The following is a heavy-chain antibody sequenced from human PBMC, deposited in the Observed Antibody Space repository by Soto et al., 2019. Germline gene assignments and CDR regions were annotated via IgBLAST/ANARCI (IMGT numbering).Heavy chain of an antibody. Sequence: QVHLVQSGAEVKKPGYSVKVSCKATGGTFSTSSINWLRQATGQRPEWMGNILPVFGTADYAQKCRDRVTITANKTTNPAYMELRSLFSEYAAVYYWARGNGYGGSSDAFDSWGQWTVVTVSS. J-gene: IGHJ3*02. D-gene: IGHD6-13*01. V-gene: IGHV1-69*14. CDR1: GGTFSTSS. CDR3: ARGNGYGGSSDAFDS. CDR2: ILPVFGTA.